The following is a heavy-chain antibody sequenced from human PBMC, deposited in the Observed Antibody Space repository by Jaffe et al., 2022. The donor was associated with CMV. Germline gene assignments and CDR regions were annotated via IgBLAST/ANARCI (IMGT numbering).Heavy chain of an antibody. Sequence: EVQLVESGGGLVQPGRSLRLSCAASGFTFDDYAMHWVRQAPGKGLEWVSGISWNSGSIGYADSVKGRFTISRDNAKNSLYLQMNSLRAEDTALYYCAKDLSTESILLYGMDVWGQGTTVTVSS. CDR1: GFTFDDYA. D-gene: IGHD3-3*02. V-gene: IGHV3-9*01. J-gene: IGHJ6*02. CDR2: ISWNSGSI. CDR3: AKDLSTESILLYGMDV.